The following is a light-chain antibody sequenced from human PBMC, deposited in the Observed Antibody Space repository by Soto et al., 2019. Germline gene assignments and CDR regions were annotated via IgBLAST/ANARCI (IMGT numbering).Light chain of an antibody. CDR2: GAS. J-gene: IGKJ2*01. V-gene: IGKV3-15*01. CDR1: QSVRSN. CDR3: QQYHISPPDT. Sequence: EIVMTQSPATLSVSPGERATLSCRASQSVRSNLAWYQQKPGQAPRLLIYGASTRATGIPASFSGSGSGTDFTLTISSLQSEDFAVYYCQQYHISPPDTFGQGTKVEIK.